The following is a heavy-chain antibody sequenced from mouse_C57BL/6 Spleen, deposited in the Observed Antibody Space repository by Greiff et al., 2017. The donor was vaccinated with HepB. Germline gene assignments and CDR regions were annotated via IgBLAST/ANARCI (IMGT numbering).Heavy chain of an antibody. CDR2: IYPRDGST. CDR1: GYTFTSYD. CDR3: ASSITTVVELYAMDH. V-gene: IGHV1-85*01. Sequence: QVHVKQSGPELVKPGASVKLSCKASGYTFTSYDINWVKQRPGQGLEWIGWIYPRDGSTKYNEKFKGKATLTVDTSSSTAYMELHSLTSEDSAVYFCASSITTVVELYAMDHWGQGTSVTVSS. J-gene: IGHJ4*01. D-gene: IGHD1-1*01.